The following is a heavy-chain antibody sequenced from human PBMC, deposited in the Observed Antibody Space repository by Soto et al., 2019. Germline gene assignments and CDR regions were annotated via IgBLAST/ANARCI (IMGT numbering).Heavy chain of an antibody. CDR2: ISYDGSNK. D-gene: IGHD4-17*01. V-gene: IGHV3-30*18. CDR3: AKGLDYGDYGAYGMDV. J-gene: IGHJ6*02. CDR1: GFTFSSYG. Sequence: GGSLRLSCAASGFTFSSYGMHWVRQAPGKGLEWVAVISYDGSNKYYADSVKGRFTISRDNSKNTLYLQMNSLRAEDTAVYYCAKGLDYGDYGAYGMDVWGQGTTVTVSS.